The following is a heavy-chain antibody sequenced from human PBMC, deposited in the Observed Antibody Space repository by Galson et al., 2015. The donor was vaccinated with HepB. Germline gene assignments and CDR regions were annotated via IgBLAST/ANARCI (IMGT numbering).Heavy chain of an antibody. Sequence: LSLTCTVSGGSISSGGYYWSWIRQHPGKGLEWIGYIYYSGSTYYNPSLKSRVTISVDTSKNQFSLKLSSVTAADTAVYYCAGVGDYGDYGDYWGQGTLVTVSS. CDR3: AGVGDYGDYGDY. CDR2: IYYSGST. V-gene: IGHV4-31*03. D-gene: IGHD4-17*01. J-gene: IGHJ4*02. CDR1: GGSISSGGYY.